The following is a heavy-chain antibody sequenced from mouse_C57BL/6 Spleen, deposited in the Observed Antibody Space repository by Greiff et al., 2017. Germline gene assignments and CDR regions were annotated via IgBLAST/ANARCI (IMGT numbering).Heavy chain of an antibody. J-gene: IGHJ1*03. CDR3: ARKGYFDV. Sequence: QVQLQQPGAELVKPGASVKLSCKASGYTFTSYWMHWVKQRSGRGLAWIGWIDPNSGGTKYNEKFKSKATLTVDKPSSTAYLQLSSLTSEDSAVYYGARKGYFDVWGTGTTVTVSS. V-gene: IGHV1-72*01. CDR1: GYTFTSYW. CDR2: IDPNSGGT.